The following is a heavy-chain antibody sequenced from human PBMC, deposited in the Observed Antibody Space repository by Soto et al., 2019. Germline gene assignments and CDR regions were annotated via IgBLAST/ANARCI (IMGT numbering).Heavy chain of an antibody. D-gene: IGHD4-17*01. J-gene: IGHJ4*02. V-gene: IGHV4-39*01. Sequence: QLQLQESGPGLVKPSETLSLTCTVSGCSISSSSYYWGWIRQPPGKGLEWIGSIYYSGSTYYNPSLKSRVTISVDTSKNQFSLKLSSVTAADTAVYYCARHFYYGDYRGYWGQGTLVTVSS. CDR3: ARHFYYGDYRGY. CDR2: IYYSGST. CDR1: GCSISSSSYY.